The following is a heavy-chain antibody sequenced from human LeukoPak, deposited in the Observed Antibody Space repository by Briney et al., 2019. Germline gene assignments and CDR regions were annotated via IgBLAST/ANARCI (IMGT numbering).Heavy chain of an antibody. CDR3: ASMYSSGWYYFDY. V-gene: IGHV4-61*01. CDR1: GGSFTSGTYY. J-gene: IGHJ4*02. Sequence: SETLSLTCTVSGGSFTSGTYYWSWIRQPPGKGLEWIGYIYYSGSTNYNPSLKSRVTISEDTSKNQFSLKLSSVTAADTAVYYCASMYSSGWYYFDYWGQGTLVTVSS. CDR2: IYYSGST. D-gene: IGHD6-19*01.